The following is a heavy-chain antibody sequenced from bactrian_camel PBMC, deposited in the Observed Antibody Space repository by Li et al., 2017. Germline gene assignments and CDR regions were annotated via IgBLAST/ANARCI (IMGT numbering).Heavy chain of an antibody. CDR3: AATYRGGPLPSIHRNDFRF. CDR2: IGRSGST. J-gene: IGHJ6*01. V-gene: IGHV3S53*01. Sequence: HVQLVESGGGSVQAGGSLRLSCTVSGVTFESTDMYWYRQAPGSQCEMVSNIGRSGSTWYGLPVKGRFDISRDNAKNTVYLQMNSLKPEDTAMYYCAATYRGGPLPSIHRNDFRFWGQGTQVTVS. CDR1: GVTFESTD. D-gene: IGHD4*01.